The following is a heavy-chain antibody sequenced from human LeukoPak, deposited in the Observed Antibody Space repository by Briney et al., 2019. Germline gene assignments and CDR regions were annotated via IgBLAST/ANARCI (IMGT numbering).Heavy chain of an antibody. CDR2: ISSSSSYI. CDR3: AREMAGKQPHYYYYGMDV. D-gene: IGHD5-24*01. V-gene: IGHV3-21*01. Sequence: GGSLRLSCAASGFTFSSYGMNWVRQAPGKGLEWVSCISSSSSYIYYADSVKGRFTISRDNSKNSLYLQMNSLRAEDTAVYYCAREMAGKQPHYYYYGMDVWGKGTTVTVSS. CDR1: GFTFSSYG. J-gene: IGHJ6*01.